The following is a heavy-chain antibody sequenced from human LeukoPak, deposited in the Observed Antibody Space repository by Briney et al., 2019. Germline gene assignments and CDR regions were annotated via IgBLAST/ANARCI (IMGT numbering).Heavy chain of an antibody. J-gene: IGHJ3*01. CDR3: AKDDIPANGLYDAFDV. Sequence: GGSLRLSCAASGFTFSIYGMTWVRQAPGKGLEWVSAISGRGGSTYYADSVKGRFTISRDNSKNTLSLQMNSLRAEDTAVYFCAKDDIPANGLYDAFDVWGQGTKVTVSA. D-gene: IGHD3/OR15-3a*01. CDR2: ISGRGGST. CDR1: GFTFSIYG. V-gene: IGHV3-23*01.